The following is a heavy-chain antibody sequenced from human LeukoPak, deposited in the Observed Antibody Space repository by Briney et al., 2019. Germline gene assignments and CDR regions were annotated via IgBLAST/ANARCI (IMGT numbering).Heavy chain of an antibody. CDR2: ISAYNGNT. CDR1: GYTFTSYG. J-gene: IGHJ4*02. CDR3: ARDHVAGSYWSLFFDY. D-gene: IGHD3-10*01. Sequence: ASVKVSCKASGYTFTSYGISWVRQAPGQGLEWMGWISAYNGNTNYAQKLQGRVTMTTDTSTSTAYMELRSLRSDDTAVYYCARDHVAGSYWSLFFDYWGQGTLVTVSS. V-gene: IGHV1-18*01.